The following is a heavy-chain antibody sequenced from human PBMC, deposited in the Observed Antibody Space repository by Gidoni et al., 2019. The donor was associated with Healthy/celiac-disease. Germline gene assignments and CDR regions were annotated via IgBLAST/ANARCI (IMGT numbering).Heavy chain of an antibody. V-gene: IGHV3-23*01. D-gene: IGHD3-22*01. Sequence: EVQLLESGGGLVQPGGSLRLSCAASGFTFSRYAMSWVRQAPGKGLEWVSAISGSGGSTYYADSVKGRFTISRDNSKNTLYLQMNSLRAEDTAVYYCAKDRYYDSSGYSRFDYWGQGTLVTVSS. CDR2: ISGSGGST. J-gene: IGHJ4*02. CDR1: GFTFSRYA. CDR3: AKDRYYDSSGYSRFDY.